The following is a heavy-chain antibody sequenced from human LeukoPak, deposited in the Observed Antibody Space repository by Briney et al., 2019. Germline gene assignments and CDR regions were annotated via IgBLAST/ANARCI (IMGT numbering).Heavy chain of an antibody. CDR3: AVVNSGCVDY. V-gene: IGHV3-30*04. D-gene: IGHD5-12*01. CDR1: GFTFSSDA. J-gene: IGHJ4*02. Sequence: GGSLRVSCAASGFTFSSDAMHCVRQAPGKGLEWVAVISYDGSNKYYADSVKGRFTISRDNSKNTLYLQMNSLRAEDTAVYYCAVVNSGCVDYRGQGTLVTVSS. CDR2: ISYDGSNK.